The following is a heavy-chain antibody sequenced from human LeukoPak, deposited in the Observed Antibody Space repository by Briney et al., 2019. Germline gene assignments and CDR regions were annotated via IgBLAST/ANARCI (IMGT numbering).Heavy chain of an antibody. V-gene: IGHV4-59*01. Sequence: KPSETLSLTCTVSGGSISSYYWSWIRQPPGKGLEWIGYIYYSGSTNYNPSLKSRVTISVDTSKNQFSLKLSSVTAADTAVYYCARKKDSSGYYRNAFDIWGQGTMVTVSS. J-gene: IGHJ3*02. CDR2: IYYSGST. D-gene: IGHD3-22*01. CDR1: GGSISSYY. CDR3: ARKKDSSGYYRNAFDI.